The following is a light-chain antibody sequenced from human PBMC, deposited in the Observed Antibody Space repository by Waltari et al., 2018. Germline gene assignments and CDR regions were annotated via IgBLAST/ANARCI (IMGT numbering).Light chain of an antibody. CDR1: PRSLGPLDF. CDR3: AAYTSSSNFV. V-gene: IGLV2-14*03. J-gene: IGLJ1*01. Sequence: ALPQPPPDPGPLGQSITLSSPGTPRSLGPLDFCPGYRQPPDNVPNLIIFDVTERPSGISARFSGSKSGNTASLTISGLQADDEADYYCAAYTSSSNFVFGSGTTVTV. CDR2: DVT.